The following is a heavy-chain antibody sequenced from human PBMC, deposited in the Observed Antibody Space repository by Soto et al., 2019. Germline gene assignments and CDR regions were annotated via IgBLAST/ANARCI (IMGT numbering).Heavy chain of an antibody. CDR1: GFTFGSYA. Sequence: EVQLLESGGGLVQPGGSLRLSCAASGFTFGSYAMNWVRQAPGKGLEWVSTISGGGDGTYYADSVKGRFTISRDNSKNTLYLHMNGLRAEDTAVYYCAKKGLGSLKTYCGGGSCHYAFDIWGQGTMVTVSS. J-gene: IGHJ3*02. D-gene: IGHD2-15*01. V-gene: IGHV3-23*01. CDR3: AKKGLGSLKTYCGGGSCHYAFDI. CDR2: ISGGGDGT.